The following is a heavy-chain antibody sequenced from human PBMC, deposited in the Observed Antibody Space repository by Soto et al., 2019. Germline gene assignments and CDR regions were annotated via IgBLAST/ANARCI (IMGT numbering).Heavy chain of an antibody. D-gene: IGHD3-10*01. CDR3: AKGFGELLDYYGMDV. Sequence: GGSLRLSCAASRFTFSNYAMHWFRQDPGKGLEWVAFISHGGSDKYYADSVRGRFTISRDNSKNALYLQMNSLRTDDTAVYSCAKGFGELLDYYGMDVWGQGTTVTVSS. J-gene: IGHJ6*02. CDR2: ISHGGSDK. V-gene: IGHV3-30*18. CDR1: RFTFSNYA.